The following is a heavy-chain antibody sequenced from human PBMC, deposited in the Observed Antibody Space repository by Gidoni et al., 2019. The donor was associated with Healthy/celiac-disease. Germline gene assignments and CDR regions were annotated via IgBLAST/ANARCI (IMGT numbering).Heavy chain of an antibody. Sequence: EVQLVASGGGLVQPGGSLRLSCAASGFTFSSYSMNWVRQAPGKGLEWVSYISSSSSTIYYADSVKGRFTISRDNAKNSLYLQMNSLRAEDTAVYYCARGRGSGALDYWGQGTLVTVSS. D-gene: IGHD3-10*01. CDR1: GFTFSSYS. CDR2: ISSSSSTI. V-gene: IGHV3-48*01. J-gene: IGHJ4*02. CDR3: ARGRGSGALDY.